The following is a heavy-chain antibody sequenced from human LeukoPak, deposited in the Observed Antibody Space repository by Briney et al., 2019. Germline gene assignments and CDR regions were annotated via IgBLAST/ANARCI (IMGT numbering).Heavy chain of an antibody. CDR3: ARDRRSGSYGGMFDY. Sequence: PGGPLRLSCAASGFTFSSYSMNWVRQAPGKGLEWVSYISSSSSTIYYADSVKGRFTISRDNAKNSLYLQMNSLRAEDTAVYYCARDRRSGSYGGMFDYWGQGTLVTVSS. D-gene: IGHD3-10*01. V-gene: IGHV3-48*01. J-gene: IGHJ4*02. CDR2: ISSSSSTI. CDR1: GFTFSSYS.